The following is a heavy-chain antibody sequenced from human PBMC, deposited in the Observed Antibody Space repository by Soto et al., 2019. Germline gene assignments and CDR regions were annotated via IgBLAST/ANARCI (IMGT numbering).Heavy chain of an antibody. CDR1: GYTFTSYG. CDR2: ISAYNGNT. J-gene: IGHJ5*02. D-gene: IGHD3-22*01. V-gene: IGHV1-18*01. Sequence: ASVKVSCKASGYTFTSYGISWVRQAPGQGLEWMGWISAYNGNTNYAQKLQGRVTMTTDTSTSTAYMELRSLRSNDTAVYYCARVLFDSSGYYPVWFDPCGQGSLVPVSS. CDR3: ARVLFDSSGYYPVWFDP.